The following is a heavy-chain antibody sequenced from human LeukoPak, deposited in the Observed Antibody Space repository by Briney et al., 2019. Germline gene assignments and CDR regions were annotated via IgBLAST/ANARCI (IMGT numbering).Heavy chain of an antibody. CDR3: ARDRYCSGGSCYYFDY. J-gene: IGHJ4*02. V-gene: IGHV1-18*01. D-gene: IGHD2-15*01. CDR2: ISAYNGNT. CDR1: GYTFTSYD. Sequence: ASVKVSCKASGYTFTSYDINWVRQAPGQGLEWMGWISAYNGNTNYAQKLQGRVTMTTDTSTSTAYMELRSLRSDDTAVYYCARDRYCSGGSCYYFDYWGQGTLVTVSS.